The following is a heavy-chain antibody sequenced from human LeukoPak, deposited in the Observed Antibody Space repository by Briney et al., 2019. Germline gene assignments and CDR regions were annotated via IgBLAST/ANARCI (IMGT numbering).Heavy chain of an antibody. J-gene: IGHJ5*02. CDR2: TYYDGTT. CDR3: ARETVSVDWFDP. D-gene: IGHD4-11*01. V-gene: IGHV4-59*01. Sequence: SETLSLTCTVSGGSMSSYYWSWIRQSPGKGLEWIGYTYYDGTTNYNPSLKSRVTISVDTSKNQFSLKLSSVTAADTAVYYCARETVSVDWFDPWGQGTLVTVSS. CDR1: GGSMSSYY.